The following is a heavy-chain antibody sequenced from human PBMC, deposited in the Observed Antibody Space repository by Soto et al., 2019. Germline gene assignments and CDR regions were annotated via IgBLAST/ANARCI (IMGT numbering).Heavy chain of an antibody. CDR1: GFTFSSYA. D-gene: IGHD4-17*01. J-gene: IGHJ6*02. V-gene: IGHV3-30-3*01. CDR2: ISYDGSNK. Sequence: QVQLVESGGGVVQPGRSLRLSCAASGFTFSSYAMHWVRQAPGKGLEWVAVISYDGSNKYYADSVKGRFTISRDNSKNALDRQMNSLRAEDTAVDYCARGGDYARPYYCGMDVWGQGTTVTVSS. CDR3: ARGGDYARPYYCGMDV.